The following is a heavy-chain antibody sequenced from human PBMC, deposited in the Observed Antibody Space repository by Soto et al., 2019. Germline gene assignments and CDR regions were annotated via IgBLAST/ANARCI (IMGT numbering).Heavy chain of an antibody. Sequence: QVQLVQSGAEVKKPGASVKVSCKASGYTFTGYYMHWVRQAPGQGLEWMGWINPNSGDTNYAQKFQGWVTMTRDTSISTAYMELSRLRSDDTAVYYCARATSIAVAGSVYFQHWGQGTLVTVSS. V-gene: IGHV1-2*04. D-gene: IGHD6-19*01. CDR3: ARATSIAVAGSVYFQH. CDR2: INPNSGDT. J-gene: IGHJ1*01. CDR1: GYTFTGYY.